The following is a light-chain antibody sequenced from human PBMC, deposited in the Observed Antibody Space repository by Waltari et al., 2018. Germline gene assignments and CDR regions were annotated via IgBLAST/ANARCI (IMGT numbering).Light chain of an antibody. V-gene: IGLV1-40*01. Sequence: QSVLTQPPSVSGAPGQRVTISCTGSSSNIGAGHDVHWYQHLPGTAPKLLICGNDDRPSGVPDRCSGSQSGTSASLGITGLQAEDEADYYCQSYDSSLGGSRVFGTGTKVTVL. CDR3: QSYDSSLGGSRV. J-gene: IGLJ1*01. CDR2: GND. CDR1: SSNIGAGHD.